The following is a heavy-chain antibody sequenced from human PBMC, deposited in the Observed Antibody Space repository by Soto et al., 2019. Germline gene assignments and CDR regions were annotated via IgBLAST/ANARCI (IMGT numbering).Heavy chain of an antibody. Sequence: PGGSLRLSCAASGFTFSSYAMHWVRQAPGKGLEWVALISYDGSDKYYADSVKGRFTISRDNSRNTVYLQMNSLTVEATAVYCCAKDYRRDYSANWFDPWGQGTLVTVSS. V-gene: IGHV3-30*18. CDR2: ISYDGSDK. J-gene: IGHJ5*02. CDR3: AKDYRRDYSANWFDP. CDR1: GFTFSSYA. D-gene: IGHD2-15*01.